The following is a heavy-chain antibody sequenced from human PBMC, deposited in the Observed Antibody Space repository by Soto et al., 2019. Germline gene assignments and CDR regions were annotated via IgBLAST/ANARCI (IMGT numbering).Heavy chain of an antibody. J-gene: IGHJ5*02. V-gene: IGHV4-31*11. CDR1: GCSISSDAHF. Sequence: TLSRICAVSGCSISSDAHFWSLIRQLPGRGLEWIGYISYTGRTYYTPSLNSRLTISLDTSKNLFSLRLSAVTAADTAVYFCARGSFSSSSSWFDPWGQGTMVTVSS. D-gene: IGHD6-6*01. CDR2: ISYTGRT. CDR3: ARGSFSSSSSWFDP.